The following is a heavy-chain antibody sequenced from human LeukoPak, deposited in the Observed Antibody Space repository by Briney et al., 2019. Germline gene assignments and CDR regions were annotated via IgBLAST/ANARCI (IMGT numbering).Heavy chain of an antibody. CDR1: GFTFSSYW. D-gene: IGHD4-17*01. Sequence: PGGSLRLSCAASGFTFSSYWMHWVRQAPGKGLVWVSRINSDGSSTSYADSVKGRFTISRDNAKNTLYLQMNSLRAEDTAVYYCARDYGDYVGYYYYYMDVWGKGTTVTVSS. CDR3: ARDYGDYVGYYYYYMDV. V-gene: IGHV3-74*01. J-gene: IGHJ6*03. CDR2: INSDGSST.